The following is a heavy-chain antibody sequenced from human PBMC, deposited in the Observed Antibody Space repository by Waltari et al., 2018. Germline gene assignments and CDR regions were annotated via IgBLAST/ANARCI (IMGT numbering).Heavy chain of an antibody. CDR1: GGVLSGYY. Sequence: QVQLQQWGAGLLKPSETLSLTCGVSGGVLSGYYWSWIRQSPGKGLEWIAEINHRRRTNYNPSLKSRVNLSVDTPKNQFSLKLTSMTAADTAVYYCARGLLHFNFWSKSEIGKEVYFDLWGQGTLVTVSS. CDR2: INHRRRT. D-gene: IGHD3-3*01. J-gene: IGHJ4*02. CDR3: ARGLLHFNFWSKSEIGKEVYFDL. V-gene: IGHV4-34*01.